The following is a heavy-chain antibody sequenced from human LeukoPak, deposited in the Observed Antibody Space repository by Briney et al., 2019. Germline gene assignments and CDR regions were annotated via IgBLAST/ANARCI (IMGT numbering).Heavy chain of an antibody. J-gene: IGHJ3*02. V-gene: IGHV3-64*01. CDR1: GFTFSYYA. Sequence: GGSLRLSCAASGFTFSYYAMHWVRQAPGKGLEYVSTISSNGLTTYYGNSVKGRFTVSRDNSKNTLYLQMGSLRPEDMAVYYCVRDFKWLETFDILGRGTMVTVSS. D-gene: IGHD5-12*01. CDR2: ISSNGLTT. CDR3: VRDFKWLETFDI.